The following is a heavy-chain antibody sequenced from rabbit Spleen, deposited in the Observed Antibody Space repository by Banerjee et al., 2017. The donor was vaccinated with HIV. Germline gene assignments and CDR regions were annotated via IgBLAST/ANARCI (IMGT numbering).Heavy chain of an antibody. J-gene: IGHJ4*01. D-gene: IGHD1-1*01. V-gene: IGHV1S45*01. CDR1: GFSLSNNYV. CDR3: ARNLTSVVGWNFNL. CDR2: IDTNSGHT. Sequence: QEQLEESGGDLVKPGGSLTLTCKASGFSLSNNYVMCWVRQAPGKGLEWIGCIDTNSGHTWYASWAKGRFTVSKTSSTTLYLQLNSLTAADTATYFCARNLTSVVGWNFNLWGPGTLVTV.